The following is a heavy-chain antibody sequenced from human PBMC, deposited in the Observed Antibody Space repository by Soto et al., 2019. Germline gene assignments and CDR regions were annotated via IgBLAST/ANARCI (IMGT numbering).Heavy chain of an antibody. Sequence: PSETLSLTCTVSGGSISSYYWSWIRQPPGKGLEWIGYIYYSGSTNYNPSLKSRVTISVDTSKNQFSLKLGSVTAADTAVYYCASWTSSDYGDYFDYWGQGTLVTVSS. CDR2: IYYSGST. CDR1: GGSISSYY. V-gene: IGHV4-59*01. J-gene: IGHJ4*02. CDR3: ASWTSSDYGDYFDY. D-gene: IGHD4-17*01.